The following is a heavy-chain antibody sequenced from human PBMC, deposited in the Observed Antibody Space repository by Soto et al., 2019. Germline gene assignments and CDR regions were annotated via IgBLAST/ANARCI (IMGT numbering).Heavy chain of an antibody. CDR2: IYYSGTT. J-gene: IGHJ4*02. CDR3: ARREIQGPIDY. Sequence: QVQLQESGPGLVKPSDTLSLTCAASGYSISSSNWWGWIRQPPGKGLEWIGYIYYSGTTYYNPSLKSRVTMSVDTSKNQCSLKLTSVTAVDTAVYYCARREIQGPIDYWGQGTLVTVSS. CDR1: GYSISSSNW. D-gene: IGHD1-26*01. V-gene: IGHV4-28*01.